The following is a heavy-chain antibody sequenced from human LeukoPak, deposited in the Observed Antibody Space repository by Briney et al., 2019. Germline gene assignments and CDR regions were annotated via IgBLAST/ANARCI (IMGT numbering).Heavy chain of an antibody. J-gene: IGHJ4*02. Sequence: TGGSLRLSYAASGFTFSSYEMNWVRQAPGKGLEWVSYISSSGSTIYYADSVKGRFTISRDNAKNSLYLQMNSLRAEDTAVYYCARALWFGETFPAYWGQGTLVTVSS. CDR2: ISSSGSTI. D-gene: IGHD3-10*01. CDR1: GFTFSSYE. CDR3: ARALWFGETFPAY. V-gene: IGHV3-48*03.